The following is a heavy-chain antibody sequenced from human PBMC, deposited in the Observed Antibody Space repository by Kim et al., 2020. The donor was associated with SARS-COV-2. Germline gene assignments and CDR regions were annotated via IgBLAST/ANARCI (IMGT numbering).Heavy chain of an antibody. Sequence: SPALKSRLTITKETSKNQVVLTMTNMDPVDTATYYCAHRRATVGGPFFDYWGQGTLVTVSS. D-gene: IGHD4-4*01. V-gene: IGHV2-5*01. J-gene: IGHJ4*02. CDR3: AHRRATVGGPFFDY.